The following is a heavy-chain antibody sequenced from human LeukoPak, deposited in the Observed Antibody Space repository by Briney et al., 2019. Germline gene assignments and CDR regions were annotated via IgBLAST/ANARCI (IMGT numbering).Heavy chain of an antibody. J-gene: IGHJ6*02. CDR2: ISYDGSKN. CDR3: AKDVQSTPYYYYGLDV. V-gene: IGHV3-30*18. CDR1: GFTFSSYD. D-gene: IGHD2-15*01. Sequence: GGSLGLSCAASGFTFSSYDMHWVRQAPGKGLEWVAVISYDGSKNYYGDSVKGRFTISRDNSENTLYLQMNSLRAEDTAVYYCAKDVQSTPYYYYGLDVWGQGTTVTVSS.